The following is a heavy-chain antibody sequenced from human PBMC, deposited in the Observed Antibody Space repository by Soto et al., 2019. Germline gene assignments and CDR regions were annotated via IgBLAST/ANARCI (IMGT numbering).Heavy chain of an antibody. D-gene: IGHD6-6*01. CDR3: ARHAARGYFFYMDV. CDR2: ISGRAATI. J-gene: IGHJ6*03. Sequence: QVQLVESGGDLVKPGGSLKLSCAASGFNITDYYMIWLRQAPGKGLEWLSYISGRAATIYSADSLKGRFIISRDNAKNSLYLQLNNLRVEDTAIYSCARHAARGYFFYMDVWGKGTTVTVSS. CDR1: GFNITDYY. V-gene: IGHV3-11*01.